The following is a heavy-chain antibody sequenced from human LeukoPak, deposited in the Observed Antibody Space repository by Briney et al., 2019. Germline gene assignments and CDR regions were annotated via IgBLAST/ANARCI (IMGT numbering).Heavy chain of an antibody. Sequence: GGSLRLSCAASGLTFDDSAMRWVRPAPGKGMEWASGISWNSGGICYADSMQGRITISRDNAKNSLYLQMNSLGAEDTALYYWAQAGSRIGDAFDMGGEGTMLTVPS. V-gene: IGHV3-9*01. CDR3: AQAGSRIGDAFDM. CDR2: ISWNSGGI. CDR1: GLTFDDSA. D-gene: IGHD2-2*01. J-gene: IGHJ3*02.